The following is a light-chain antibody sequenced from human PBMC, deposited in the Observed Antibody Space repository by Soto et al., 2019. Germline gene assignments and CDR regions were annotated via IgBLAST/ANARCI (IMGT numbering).Light chain of an antibody. V-gene: IGLV2-8*01. CDR3: SSYAGSSNV. J-gene: IGLJ1*01. CDR2: EVN. CDR1: SSDVGGYNY. Sequence: QSALTQAPCASVSPGQSVAISCTGTSSDVGGYNYVSWYQQHPGKAPKLMIYEVNKRPSGVPDRFSGSKSGNTASLTVSGLQAEDEADYYCSSYAGSSNVFGTGTKVTVL.